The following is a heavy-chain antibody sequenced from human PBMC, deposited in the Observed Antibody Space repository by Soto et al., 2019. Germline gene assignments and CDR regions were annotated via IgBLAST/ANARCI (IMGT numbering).Heavy chain of an antibody. CDR3: ARSXXXXGVLREAVAGPYGMDV. V-gene: IGHV1-69*01. D-gene: IGHD6-19*01. Sequence: QVQLVQSGAEVKKPGSSVKVSCKASGGTFSSYAISWVRQAPGQGLEWMGGIIPIFGTANYAQKFQGRVTITADESTSTAYMELSSLRSEDTAVYYCARSXXXXGVLREAVAGPYGMDVWGQGTTVTVXS. CDR2: IIPIFGTA. CDR1: GGTFSSYA. J-gene: IGHJ6*02.